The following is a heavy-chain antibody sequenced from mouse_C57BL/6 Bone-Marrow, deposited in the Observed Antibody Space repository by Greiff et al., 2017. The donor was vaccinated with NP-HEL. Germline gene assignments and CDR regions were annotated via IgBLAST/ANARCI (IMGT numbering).Heavy chain of an antibody. J-gene: IGHJ4*01. CDR3: AYYGSSYDYAMDY. Sequence: VKLVESGPGLVQPSQSLSITCTVSGFSLTSYGVHWVRQSPGKGLEWLGVIWSGGSTDYNAAFISRLSISKDNSKSQVFFKMNSLQADDTAIYYCAYYGSSYDYAMDYWGQGTSVTVSS. CDR2: IWSGGST. D-gene: IGHD1-1*01. CDR1: GFSLTSYG. V-gene: IGHV2-2*01.